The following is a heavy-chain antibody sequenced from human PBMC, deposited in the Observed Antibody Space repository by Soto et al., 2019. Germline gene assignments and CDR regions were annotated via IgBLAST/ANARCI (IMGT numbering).Heavy chain of an antibody. D-gene: IGHD3-10*01. CDR2: INPSGGST. CDR3: AREITMVRGVIDWFDP. Sequence: ASVKVSCKACGYTFTSYYMHWVRQAPGQGLEWMGIINPSGGSTSYAQKFQGRVTMTRDTSTSTVYMELSSLRSEDTAVYYCAREITMVRGVIDWFDPWGQGTLVTVSS. V-gene: IGHV1-46*03. J-gene: IGHJ5*02. CDR1: GYTFTSYY.